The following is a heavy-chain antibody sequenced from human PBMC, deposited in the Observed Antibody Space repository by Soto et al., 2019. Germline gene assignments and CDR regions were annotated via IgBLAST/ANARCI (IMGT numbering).Heavy chain of an antibody. D-gene: IGHD6-19*01. V-gene: IGHV1-2*02. CDR3: ARGPVALYYYYGMDV. CDR2: INPNSGGT. Sequence: GASVKVSCKASGYTFTGYYIHWVRQAPGQGLDWMGWINPNSGGTNYAQKFQGRVSMTRDTPISTAYMEVSRLRFDDTTIYFCARGPVALYYYYGMDVWGQGTTVTVAS. J-gene: IGHJ6*02. CDR1: GYTFTGYY.